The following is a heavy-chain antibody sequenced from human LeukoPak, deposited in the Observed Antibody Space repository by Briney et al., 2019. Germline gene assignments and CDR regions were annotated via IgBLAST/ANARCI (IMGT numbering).Heavy chain of an antibody. CDR2: IYSGGST. J-gene: IGHJ6*03. CDR1: GFTVSSNY. CDR3: AGGSGSYRTPYYYMDV. D-gene: IGHD3-10*01. Sequence: GGSLRLSCAASGFTVSSNYMSWVRQAPGKGLGWVSVIYSGGSTYYADSVKGRFTISRDNSKNTLYLQMNSLRAEDTAVYYCAGGSGSYRTPYYYMDVWGTGTTVTVSS. V-gene: IGHV3-53*01.